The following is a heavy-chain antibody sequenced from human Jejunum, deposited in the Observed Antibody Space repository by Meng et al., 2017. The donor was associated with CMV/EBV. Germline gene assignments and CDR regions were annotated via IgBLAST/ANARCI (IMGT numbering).Heavy chain of an antibody. V-gene: IGHV3-23*01. D-gene: IGHD3-10*01. CDR3: VRNTAPYGGFFDY. Sequence: AASRFSFRSSGVSWVRQAPGKGLEWVSSISNGGGNTNFADPVKGRFTISRDNSKNTVYLQMSSLRAEDTAVYYCVRNTAPYGGFFDYWGQGALVTVSS. CDR2: ISNGGGNT. CDR1: RFSFRSSG. J-gene: IGHJ4*02.